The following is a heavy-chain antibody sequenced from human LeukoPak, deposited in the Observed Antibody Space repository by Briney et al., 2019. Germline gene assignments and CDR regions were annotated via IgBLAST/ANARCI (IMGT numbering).Heavy chain of an antibody. CDR2: IYYSGST. D-gene: IGHD6-25*01. Sequence: SETLSLTCTVSGGSISSSSYYWGWIRQPPGKGLEWIGSIYYSGSTYYNPSLKSRVTISVDTSKNQFSLKLSSVTAADTAVHYCARDGDEAAIDYWGQGTLVTVSS. J-gene: IGHJ4*02. CDR1: GGSISSSSYY. V-gene: IGHV4-39*07. CDR3: ARDGDEAAIDY.